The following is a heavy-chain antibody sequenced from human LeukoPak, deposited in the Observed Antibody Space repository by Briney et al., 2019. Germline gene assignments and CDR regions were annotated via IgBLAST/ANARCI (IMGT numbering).Heavy chain of an antibody. V-gene: IGHV4-61*02. D-gene: IGHD3-10*01. CDR3: ARDQTYSGSGIYTYFDY. CDR2: ISSTGST. CDR1: GGSISSGGHY. J-gene: IGHJ4*02. Sequence: SQTLSLTCTVSGGSISSGGHYWSWIRQPAGKGLEYLGRISSTGSTNYNPSLRSRVTISADTSKNHFSLKLTSVTAADTAVYYCARDQTYSGSGIYTYFDYWGQGILVTVSS.